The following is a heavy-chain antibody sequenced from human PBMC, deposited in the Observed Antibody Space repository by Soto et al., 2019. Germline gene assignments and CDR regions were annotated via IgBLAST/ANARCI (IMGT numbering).Heavy chain of an antibody. V-gene: IGHV3-23*01. CDR3: AKSLLWFGEVGPTYYYYGMDV. J-gene: IGHJ6*02. CDR2: ISGSGGST. D-gene: IGHD3-10*01. Sequence: PGGSLRLSCAASGFTFSSYAMSWVRQAPGKGLEWVSAISGSGGSTYYADSVKGRFTISRDNSKNTLYLQMNSLRAEDTAVYYCAKSLLWFGEVGPTYYYYGMDVWGQGTTVTVSS. CDR1: GFTFSSYA.